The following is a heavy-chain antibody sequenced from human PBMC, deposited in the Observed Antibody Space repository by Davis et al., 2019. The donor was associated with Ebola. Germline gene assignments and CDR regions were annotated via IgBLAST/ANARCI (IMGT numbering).Heavy chain of an antibody. CDR1: GFAFRTCS. CDR2: ISSSSSTL. D-gene: IGHD3-9*01. Sequence: ESLKISCAASGFAFRTCSMAWVRQAPGKGLEWVSYISSSSSTLYYADSVKGRFTISRDNAKNSLYLHMNSLRAEDTAVYYCVREGYDILTGYRTREFDYWGQGTLVTVSS. V-gene: IGHV3-48*01. CDR3: VREGYDILTGYRTREFDY. J-gene: IGHJ4*02.